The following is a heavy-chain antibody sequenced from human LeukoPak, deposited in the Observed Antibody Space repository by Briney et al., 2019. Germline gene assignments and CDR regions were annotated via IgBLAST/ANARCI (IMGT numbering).Heavy chain of an antibody. J-gene: IGHJ4*02. CDR3: AREXXXXPSYFDY. V-gene: IGHV3-53*01. Sequence: PGGSLRLSCAASGFTVSSSFIYWVRRAPGKGLEWVSFIHRDDKTYYADSVKGRFTMSRDSSKNTLYLQMNSLGADDTAVYYCAREXXXXPSYFDYWGQGILVTVSS. CDR1: GFTVSSSF. CDR2: IHRDDKT.